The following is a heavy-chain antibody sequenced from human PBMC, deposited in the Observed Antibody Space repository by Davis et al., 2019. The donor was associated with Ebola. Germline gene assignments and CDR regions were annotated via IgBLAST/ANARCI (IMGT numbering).Heavy chain of an antibody. V-gene: IGHV4-59*01. CDR2: MCYSRNT. D-gene: IGHD3-16*01. CDR3: LGGHYGEPFDY. Sequence: PSETLSLTCSLSGVSISSYCCTWIRQTPGQGLEWIGNMCYSRNTEYNPSLKSRVTVAVDTSKNQFSLKMSSVTAADTAVYFCLGGHYGEPFDYWGQGTLVTVSS. CDR1: GVSISSYC. J-gene: IGHJ4*02.